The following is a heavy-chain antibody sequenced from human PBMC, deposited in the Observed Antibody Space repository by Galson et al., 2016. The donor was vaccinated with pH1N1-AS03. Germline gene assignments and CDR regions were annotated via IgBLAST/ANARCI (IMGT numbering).Heavy chain of an antibody. D-gene: IGHD3-22*01. J-gene: IGHJ5*01. V-gene: IGHV3-21*06. CDR1: GFTFSNIG. CDR2: IDSSGSHI. CDR3: ARDPTYATSGYYYPHFDS. Sequence: SLRLSCAASGFTFSNIGMNWVRQVPGKGPEWVSSIDSSGSHIYYAHSLKGRFTVSRDNAKNSLFLQMNSLIADEDTAVYYCARDPTYATSGYYYPHFDSWGQGTRVTVSS.